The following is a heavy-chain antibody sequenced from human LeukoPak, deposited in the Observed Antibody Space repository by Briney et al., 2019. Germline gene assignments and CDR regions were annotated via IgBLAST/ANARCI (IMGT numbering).Heavy chain of an antibody. CDR2: ISAYNGNT. CDR3: ARDKVAVGFDY. D-gene: IGHD6-19*01. CDR1: GGTFSSYA. J-gene: IGHJ4*02. V-gene: IGHV1-18*01. Sequence: GSSVKVSCKASGGTFSSYAISWVRQAPGQGLEWMGWISAYNGNTNYAQKLQGRVTMTTDTSTSTAYMELRSLRSDDTAVYYCARDKVAVGFDYWGQGTLVTASS.